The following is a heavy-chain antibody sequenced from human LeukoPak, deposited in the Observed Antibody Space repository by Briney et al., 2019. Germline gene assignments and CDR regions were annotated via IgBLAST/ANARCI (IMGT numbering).Heavy chain of an antibody. CDR3: ARAVDCSSTSCYLFDY. V-gene: IGHV1-2*02. D-gene: IGHD2-2*01. J-gene: IGHJ4*02. Sequence: GASVKVSCKASGYTFNGYYMHWVRQAPGQGLEWMGWINTNRGGTNYAQKFQGRVTMTRDTSISTAYMELSRLRSDDTAVYYCARAVDCSSTSCYLFDYWGQGTPVTVSS. CDR2: INTNRGGT. CDR1: GYTFNGYY.